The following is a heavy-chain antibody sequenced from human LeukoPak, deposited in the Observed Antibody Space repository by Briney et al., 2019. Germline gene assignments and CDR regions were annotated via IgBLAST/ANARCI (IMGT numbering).Heavy chain of an antibody. Sequence: SETLSLTCTVFGGSISGYYWSWIRQPPGKGLEWIGYIYYSGSTNYNPSLKSRVTISVDTSKNQFSLKLSSVTAADTAVYYCARDLYGSGSTSSWGQGTLVTVSS. D-gene: IGHD3-10*01. J-gene: IGHJ4*02. CDR2: IYYSGST. CDR1: GGSISGYY. CDR3: ARDLYGSGSTSS. V-gene: IGHV4-59*01.